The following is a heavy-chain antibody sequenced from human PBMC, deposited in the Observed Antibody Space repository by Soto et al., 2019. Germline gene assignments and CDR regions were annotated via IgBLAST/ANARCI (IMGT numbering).Heavy chain of an antibody. CDR3: ARVSKKYYYDSSGSGFDY. Sequence: GASVKVSCKASGGTFSSYAISWVRQAPGQGLEWMGGIIPIFGTANYAQKFQGRVTITADESASTAYMELSSLRSEDTAVYYCARVSKKYYYDSSGSGFDYWGQGTLVTVSS. CDR2: IIPIFGTA. CDR1: GGTFSSYA. V-gene: IGHV1-69*13. D-gene: IGHD3-22*01. J-gene: IGHJ4*02.